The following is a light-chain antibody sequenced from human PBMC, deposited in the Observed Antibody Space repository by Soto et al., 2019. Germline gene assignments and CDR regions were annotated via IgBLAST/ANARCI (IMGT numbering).Light chain of an antibody. V-gene: IGKV3-15*01. CDR1: QSVGSSY. CDR3: QHYNYWPYT. Sequence: EIVLTQSPGTLSLSPGERATLSCRASQSVGSSYLAWYQQKPGQAPRLLIYGASTRATGIPARFSGSGSGTDFTLTISSLQSEDFAVYYCQHYNYWPYTFGQGTKVDIK. CDR2: GAS. J-gene: IGKJ2*01.